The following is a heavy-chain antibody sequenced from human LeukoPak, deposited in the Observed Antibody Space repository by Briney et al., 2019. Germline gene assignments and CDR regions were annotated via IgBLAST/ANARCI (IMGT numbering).Heavy chain of an antibody. CDR3: TRNVPDWNYAMDV. V-gene: IGHV3-49*04. Sequence: GGSLRLSCTTSGFTFGNYALTGVRQAPGRGLGWLSFIRSKAYGGTTEYAASVKGRFIISRDDSKSIAYLQMNSLKSEDTAVYYCTRNVPDWNYAMDVWGQGTTVTVSS. CDR2: IRSKAYGGTT. D-gene: IGHD3/OR15-3a*01. CDR1: GFTFGNYA. J-gene: IGHJ6*02.